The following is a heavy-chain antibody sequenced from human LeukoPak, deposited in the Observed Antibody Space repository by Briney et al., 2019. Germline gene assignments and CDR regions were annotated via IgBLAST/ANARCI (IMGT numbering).Heavy chain of an antibody. V-gene: IGHV4-39*07. D-gene: IGHD6-19*01. CDR3: ARGKWLADY. Sequence: PSETLSLTCTVSGGSISSSSYHWGWIRQPPGKGLEWIGTIYYGGSTYYNPSLKSRVTISVDTSKNQFSLKLSSVTAADTAVYYCARGKWLADYWGQGTLVTVSS. CDR1: GGSISSSSYH. CDR2: IYYGGST. J-gene: IGHJ4*02.